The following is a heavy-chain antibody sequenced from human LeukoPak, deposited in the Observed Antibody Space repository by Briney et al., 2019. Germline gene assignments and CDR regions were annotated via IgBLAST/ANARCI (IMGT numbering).Heavy chain of an antibody. D-gene: IGHD1-26*01. Sequence: SETLSLTCTVSGGSVSSGNYYWSWIRQPPGKGLDWIGYIYYSGGTNYNPSLKSRVTISVDTSKNQFSLRLSSVTAADTAVYYCARDRVATTPLFDYWGQGTLVTVSS. V-gene: IGHV4-61*01. CDR2: IYYSGGT. CDR3: ARDRVATTPLFDY. CDR1: GGSVSSGNYY. J-gene: IGHJ4*02.